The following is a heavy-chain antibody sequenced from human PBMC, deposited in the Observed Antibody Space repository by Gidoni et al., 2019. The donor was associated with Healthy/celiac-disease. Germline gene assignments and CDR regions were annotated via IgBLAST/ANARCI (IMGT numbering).Heavy chain of an antibody. Sequence: EVQLVESGGGLVQPGGSLILSGAASGFTFSSYWMHWVRQAPGKGLVWVSRINSDGSSTSYADSVKGRFTISRDNAKNTLYLQMNSLRAEDTAVYYCARTYYYDSSGYYPNPWGQGTLVTVSS. CDR1: GFTFSSYW. J-gene: IGHJ5*02. V-gene: IGHV3-74*01. D-gene: IGHD3-22*01. CDR2: INSDGSST. CDR3: ARTYYYDSSGYYPNP.